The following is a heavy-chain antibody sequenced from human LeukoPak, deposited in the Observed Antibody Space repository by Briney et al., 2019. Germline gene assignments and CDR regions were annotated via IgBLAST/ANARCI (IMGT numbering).Heavy chain of an antibody. Sequence: SETLSLTCTVSGGSISSYYRSWIRQPPGKGLEWIGYIYYSGSTNYNPSLKSRVTISVDTSKNQFSLKLSSVTAADTAVYYCARVGGWLQFYYFDYWGQGTLVTVSS. CDR2: IYYSGST. J-gene: IGHJ4*02. CDR1: GGSISSYY. CDR3: ARVGGWLQFYYFDY. D-gene: IGHD5-24*01. V-gene: IGHV4-59*12.